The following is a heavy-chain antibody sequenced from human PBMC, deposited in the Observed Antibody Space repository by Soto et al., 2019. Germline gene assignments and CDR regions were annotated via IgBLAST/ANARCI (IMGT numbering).Heavy chain of an antibody. Sequence: GGSLRLSCAASGFTFSSYAMSWVRQAPGKGLEWVSAISGSGGSTYYADSVKGRFTISRDNSKNTLYLQMNSLRAEDTAVYYCARGAAAGSYYYYGMDVWGQGTTVTVSS. J-gene: IGHJ6*02. CDR3: ARGAAAGSYYYYGMDV. CDR2: ISGSGGST. D-gene: IGHD6-13*01. CDR1: GFTFSSYA. V-gene: IGHV3-23*01.